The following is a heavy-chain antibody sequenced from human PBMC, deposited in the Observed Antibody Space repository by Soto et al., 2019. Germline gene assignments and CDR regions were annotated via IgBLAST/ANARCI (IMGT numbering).Heavy chain of an antibody. Sequence: EVQLLESGGGLVQPGGSLRLSCAASGFTFSSCAINWVRQAPGMGLEWVSGISRSGGSTYYADSVKGRFTISRDNSKNTVWLQRNSLRAEETAVYYCAKDGSSRYEAGERGNEEWGQGAPVTVPS. J-gene: IGHJ4*02. CDR2: ISRSGGST. V-gene: IGHV3-23*01. CDR1: GFTFSSCA. CDR3: AKDGSSRYEAGERGNEE. D-gene: IGHD6-13*01.